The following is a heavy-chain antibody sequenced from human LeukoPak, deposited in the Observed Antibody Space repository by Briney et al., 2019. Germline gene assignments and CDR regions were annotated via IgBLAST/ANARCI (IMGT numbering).Heavy chain of an antibody. CDR2: IYTGGST. D-gene: IGHD5-18*01. CDR3: AKRIELWLTCFDH. J-gene: IGHJ4*02. CDR1: GFTVSSNY. V-gene: IGHV3-66*01. Sequence: PGGSLRLSCAASGFTVSSNYMSWVRQAPGKGLEWVSVIYTGGSTYYADSVKGRFTISRDNSKNTLYFQMDSLRADDTAVYYCAKRIELWLTCFDHWGQGTLVTASS.